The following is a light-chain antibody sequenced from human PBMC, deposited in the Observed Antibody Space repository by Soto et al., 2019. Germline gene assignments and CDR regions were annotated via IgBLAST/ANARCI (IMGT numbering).Light chain of an antibody. Sequence: DIVLTQSPGTLSLSPGERATLSCRASQSVSSSYLAWYQQKPGQAPRLLIYGASGRATGTPDRFSGSGSGTDFSLTISRLEPEDFAVYYCQQYGNSPWTFGQGTKVDNK. V-gene: IGKV3-20*01. CDR1: QSVSSSY. CDR3: QQYGNSPWT. J-gene: IGKJ1*01. CDR2: GAS.